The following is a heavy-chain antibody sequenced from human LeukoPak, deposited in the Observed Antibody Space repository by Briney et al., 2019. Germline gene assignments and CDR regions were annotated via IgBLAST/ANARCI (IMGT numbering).Heavy chain of an antibody. Sequence: SQTLSLTCTVSGGSISSGDYYWSWIRQLPGKGLECIGYINYSGSTYYNPSLKSRVTISVDTSKNQFSLKLSSVIAADTALYYCARYYYPSGSYSYFDYWGQGSLVTVSS. CDR2: INYSGST. J-gene: IGHJ4*02. CDR1: GGSISSGDYY. V-gene: IGHV4-31*03. D-gene: IGHD3-10*01. CDR3: ARYYYPSGSYSYFDY.